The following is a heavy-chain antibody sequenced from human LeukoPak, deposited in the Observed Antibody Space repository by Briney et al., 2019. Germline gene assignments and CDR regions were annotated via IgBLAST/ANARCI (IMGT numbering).Heavy chain of an antibody. CDR2: IKQDGSEK. J-gene: IGHJ4*02. CDR1: GFTFSTYW. Sequence: GGSLRLSCAASGFTFSTYWMSWVRQAPGKGREGVANIKQDGSEKYYVDSVKGRFTISRDNAKNSLYLQLTSLRAEDTALYYCASGRQLGYWGQGTLVTVSS. CDR3: ASGRQLGY. D-gene: IGHD3-16*01. V-gene: IGHV3-7*01.